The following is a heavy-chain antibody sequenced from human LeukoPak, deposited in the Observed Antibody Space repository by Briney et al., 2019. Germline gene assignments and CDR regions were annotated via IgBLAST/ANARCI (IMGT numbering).Heavy chain of an antibody. Sequence: GGSLRLSCAASGFTFSSYGMHWVRQAPGKGLEWVAFIRYDGSNKYYADSVKGRFTISRDNSKNTLYLQMNSLRAEDTAVYYWAKDRLWFGDQTQGINYWGQGTLVTVSS. CDR1: GFTFSSYG. D-gene: IGHD3-10*01. CDR2: IRYDGSNK. CDR3: AKDRLWFGDQTQGINY. V-gene: IGHV3-30*02. J-gene: IGHJ4*02.